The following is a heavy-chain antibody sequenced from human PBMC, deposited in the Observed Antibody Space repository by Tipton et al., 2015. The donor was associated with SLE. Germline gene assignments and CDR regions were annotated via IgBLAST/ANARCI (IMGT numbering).Heavy chain of an antibody. CDR1: GGSISSYY. V-gene: IGHV4-4*07. CDR3: ARGVYSSGWTFDY. J-gene: IGHJ4*02. D-gene: IGHD6-19*01. CDR2: IYTSGST. Sequence: LVQSSETLSLTCTVSGGSISSYYWSWIRQPPGKGLEWIGRIYTSGSTNYNPSLKSRVTMSVDTSKNQFSLKLSSVTAADTAVYYCARGVYSSGWTFDYWGQGTLVTVSS.